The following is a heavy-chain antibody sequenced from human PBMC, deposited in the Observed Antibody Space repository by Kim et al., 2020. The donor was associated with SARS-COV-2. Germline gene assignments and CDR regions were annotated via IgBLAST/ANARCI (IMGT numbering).Heavy chain of an antibody. CDR3: AKEKFRTTLYYNAMDV. D-gene: IGHD1-1*01. V-gene: IGHV3-30*18. CDR2: ISYDGSNK. CDR1: GFTFSSYG. Sequence: GGSLRLSCAASGFTFSSYGMHWVRQAPGKGLEWVAVISYDGSNKYYADSVKGRFTISRDNSKNTLYLQMNSLSAEDTAVYYCAKEKFRTTLYYNAMDVWGQGTTVTVSS. J-gene: IGHJ6*02.